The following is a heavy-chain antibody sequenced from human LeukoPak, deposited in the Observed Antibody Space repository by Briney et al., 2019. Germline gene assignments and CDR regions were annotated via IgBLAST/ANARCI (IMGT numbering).Heavy chain of an antibody. V-gene: IGHV4-39*01. CDR2: IYYSGST. CDR3: ARHGASWYEVLVPNNWFDP. J-gene: IGHJ5*02. CDR1: GGSISSSSYY. D-gene: IGHD6-13*01. Sequence: PSETLSLTCTVSGGSISSSSYYWGWIRQPPGKGLEWIGSIYYSGSTYYNPSLKSRVTISVDTSKNQFSLKLSSVTAADTAVYYCARHGASWYEVLVPNNWFDPWGQGTLVTVSS.